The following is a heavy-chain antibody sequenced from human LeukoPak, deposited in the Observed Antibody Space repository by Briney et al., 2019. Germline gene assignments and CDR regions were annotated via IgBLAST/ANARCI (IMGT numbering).Heavy chain of an antibody. CDR3: ARSPVTTFEGD. J-gene: IGHJ4*02. V-gene: IGHV1-46*01. D-gene: IGHD3-16*01. CDR2: INPSGGST. CDR1: GYTFTSYY. Sequence: GASVKVSCKASGYTFTSYYMHWVRQAPGQGLEWMGIINPSGGSTSYAQKFQGRVTMTRDMSTSTVYMELSRLRSDDTAVYYCARSPVTTFEGDWGQGTLVTVSS.